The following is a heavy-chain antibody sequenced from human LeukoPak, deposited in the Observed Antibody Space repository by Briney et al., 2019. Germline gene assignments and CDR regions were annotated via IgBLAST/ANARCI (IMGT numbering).Heavy chain of an antibody. Sequence: SETLSLTCTVSGGSISSYYWSWIRQPPGKGLEWIGYIYYSGSTNYNPSLKSRVTISVDTSKNQFSQKLSSVTAADTAVYYCASQYSGSYYDAFDIWGQGTMVTVSS. CDR3: ASQYSGSYYDAFDI. CDR2: IYYSGST. V-gene: IGHV4-59*08. CDR1: GGSISSYY. J-gene: IGHJ3*02. D-gene: IGHD1-26*01.